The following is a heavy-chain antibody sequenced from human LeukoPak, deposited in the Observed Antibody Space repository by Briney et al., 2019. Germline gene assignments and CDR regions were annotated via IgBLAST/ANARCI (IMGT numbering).Heavy chain of an antibody. V-gene: IGHV5-51*01. CDR3: ARSVVPTYYYMDV. CDR2: IYPGDSDT. CDR1: GYSFTSYW. D-gene: IGHD2-2*01. Sequence: GESLKISCKGSGYSFTSYWIGWVRQMPGKGLEWMGIIYPGDSDTRYSPSFQGQVTISADKSISTAYLQWCSLKASDTAMYYCARSVVPTYYYMDVWGKGTTVTVSS. J-gene: IGHJ6*03.